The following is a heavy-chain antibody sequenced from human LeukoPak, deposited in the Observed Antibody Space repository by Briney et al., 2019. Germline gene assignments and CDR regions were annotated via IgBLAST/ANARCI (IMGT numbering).Heavy chain of an antibody. CDR1: GGSISSYY. J-gene: IGHJ4*02. V-gene: IGHV4-59*01. CDR2: IYYSGST. CDR3: ARQSSSGWDYFDY. D-gene: IGHD6-19*01. Sequence: SETLSLTCTVSGGSISSYYWSWIRQPPGKGLEWIGYIYYSGSTNYNPSLKSRVTISVDTSKNQFSLKLSSVTAADTAVYYCARQSSSGWDYFDYWGQGTLVTVSS.